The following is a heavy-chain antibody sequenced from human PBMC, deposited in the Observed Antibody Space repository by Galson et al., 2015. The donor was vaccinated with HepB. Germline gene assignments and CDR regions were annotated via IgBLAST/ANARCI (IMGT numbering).Heavy chain of an antibody. V-gene: IGHV3-7*03. D-gene: IGHD1-1*01. J-gene: IGHJ6*02. Sequence: SVRLSCAASGFTFSSFSMSWVRQAPGKGLEWVANIKQDGSEKYYVDSVKGRFTISRNNAKISLYLQMNSLRAEDTAVYYCARDRRLERRYYGMDFWGQGTTVTVSS. CDR3: ARDRRLERRYYGMDF. CDR2: IKQDGSEK. CDR1: GFTFSSFS.